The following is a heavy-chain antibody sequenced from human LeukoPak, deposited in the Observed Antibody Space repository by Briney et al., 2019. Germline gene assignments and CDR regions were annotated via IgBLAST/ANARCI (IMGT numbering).Heavy chain of an antibody. CDR2: INHSGST. J-gene: IGHJ4*02. Sequence: SETLSLTCAVYGGSFSGYYWSWIRQPPGKGLEWIGEINHSGSTNYNPSLKSRVTISVDTSKNQFSLKLSSVTAADTAVYYCARLKYQLSIDHWGQGTLVTVSS. CDR3: ARLKYQLSIDH. D-gene: IGHD2-2*01. V-gene: IGHV4-34*01. CDR1: GGSFSGYY.